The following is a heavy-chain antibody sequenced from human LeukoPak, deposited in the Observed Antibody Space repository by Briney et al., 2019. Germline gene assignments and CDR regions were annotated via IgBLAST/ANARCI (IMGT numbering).Heavy chain of an antibody. J-gene: IGHJ3*02. Sequence: GASVKVSCKASGYTFTGYYMHWVRQAPGQGLEWMGWINPNSGGTNYAQKFQGWVTMTRDTSISTAYMELNRLRSDDTAVYYCATSLWFGSSAFDIWGQGTMVTVSS. D-gene: IGHD3-10*01. CDR2: INPNSGGT. CDR3: ATSLWFGSSAFDI. CDR1: GYTFTGYY. V-gene: IGHV1-2*04.